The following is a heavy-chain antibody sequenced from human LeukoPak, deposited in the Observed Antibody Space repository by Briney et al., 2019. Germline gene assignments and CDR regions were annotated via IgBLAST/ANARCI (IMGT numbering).Heavy chain of an antibody. D-gene: IGHD3-22*01. J-gene: IGHJ4*02. CDR2: IIPMFGTP. V-gene: IGHV1-69*05. Sequence: SVKVSCKASGGTFSRNTVTWVRQAPGQGLEWMGGIIPMFGTPNYAQNFRGRVTVTTDESTSTASMELTSLRSEDTAVYYCARVSVDSGYYYLDLWGQRTLVTVSS. CDR1: GGTFSRNT. CDR3: ARVSVDSGYYYLDL.